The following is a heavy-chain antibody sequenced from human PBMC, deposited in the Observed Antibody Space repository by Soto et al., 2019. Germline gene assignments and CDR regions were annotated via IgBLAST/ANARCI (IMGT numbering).Heavy chain of an antibody. CDR1: GFTFSSYG. V-gene: IGHV3-30*18. J-gene: IGHJ4*02. CDR2: ISYDGSNK. CDR3: AKMDENPRGVGENNRVGRGQKTRGCSDYQGY. Sequence: QVQLVESGGGVVQPGRSLRLSCAASGFTFSSYGMHWVRQAPGKGLEWVAVISYDGSNKYYADSVKGRFTISRDNSKNTLYLEMNSLRAEDMAVYYCAKMDENPRGVGENNRVGRGQKTRGCSDYQGYLGQGTLVTVSS. D-gene: IGHD5-12*01.